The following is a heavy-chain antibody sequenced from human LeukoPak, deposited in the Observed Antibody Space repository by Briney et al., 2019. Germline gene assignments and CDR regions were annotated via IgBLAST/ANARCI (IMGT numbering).Heavy chain of an antibody. CDR3: AREEGWYYYNSSGYRYFDY. J-gene: IGHJ4*02. V-gene: IGHV3-7*01. D-gene: IGHD3-22*01. CDR1: GFTFTSYW. Sequence: GGSLRLSCAASGFTFTSYWMNWVRQAPGKGLEWVANIKQDGSEKYYVDSVKGRFTISRDNAKNSLYLQMNSLRAEDTGVYYCAREEGWYYYNSSGYRYFDYWGQGTLVTVSS. CDR2: IKQDGSEK.